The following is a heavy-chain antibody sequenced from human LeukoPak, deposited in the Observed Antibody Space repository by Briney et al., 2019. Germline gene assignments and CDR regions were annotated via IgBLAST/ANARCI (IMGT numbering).Heavy chain of an antibody. CDR2: IYIDGTT. J-gene: IGHJ4*02. CDR1: GFIVSHNY. CDR3: ARGPRYSFY. V-gene: IGHV3-53*01. Sequence: PGGSLRLSCAASGFIVSHNYMTWVRQPPGKGLEWISVIYIDGTTYYADSVKGRFTISRDQANNTLYLQMNTLRDEDTAVYYCARGPRYSFYWGQGTLVSVSS. D-gene: IGHD6-13*01.